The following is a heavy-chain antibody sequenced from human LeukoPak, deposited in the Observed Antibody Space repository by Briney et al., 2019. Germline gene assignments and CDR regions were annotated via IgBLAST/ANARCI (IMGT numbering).Heavy chain of an antibody. CDR3: ARSEYQLLSPIDY. CDR2: IYYSGST. Sequence: SETLSLTCTVSGGSISSYYWSWIRQPPGKGLEWIGDIYYSGSTNYNPSLKSRVTISVDTSKNQFSLKLSSVTAADTAVYYCARSEYQLLSPIDYWGQGTLVTVSS. CDR1: GGSISSYY. V-gene: IGHV4-59*01. J-gene: IGHJ4*02. D-gene: IGHD2-2*01.